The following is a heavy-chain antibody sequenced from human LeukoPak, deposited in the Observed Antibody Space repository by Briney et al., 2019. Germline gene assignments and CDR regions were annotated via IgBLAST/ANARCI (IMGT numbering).Heavy chain of an antibody. D-gene: IGHD2-15*01. CDR2: FYRGETT. CDR3: AREVVSIPSYFES. Sequence: GGSLRLSCAASGFTVSSSYMYWVRQAPGKGLEWVSFFYRGETTYYAESVRGRFTIPRDISKNTLYLLMNSLIPEDTAVYYCAREVVSIPSYFESWGQGTRVTVSS. J-gene: IGHJ4*02. CDR1: GFTVSSSY. V-gene: IGHV3-53*01.